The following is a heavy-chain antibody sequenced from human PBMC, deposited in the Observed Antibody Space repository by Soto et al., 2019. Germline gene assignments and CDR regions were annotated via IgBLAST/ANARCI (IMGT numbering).Heavy chain of an antibody. V-gene: IGHV4-61*01. D-gene: IGHD3-9*01. CDR2: IYYIGST. Sequence: PSETLSLTCTVSGGSVSSGSDYWSWIRQPPGKGLEWIGFIYYIGSTNYNPSLKSRVTISLDTSKNQFSLKLSSVTAADAGVYYCARDDYYDSNNWFDPWGQGILVTVSS. CDR1: GGSVSSGSDY. CDR3: ARDDYYDSNNWFDP. J-gene: IGHJ5*02.